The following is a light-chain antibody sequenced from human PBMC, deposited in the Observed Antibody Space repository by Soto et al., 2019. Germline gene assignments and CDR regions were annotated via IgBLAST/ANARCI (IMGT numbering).Light chain of an antibody. CDR3: QQYNSYPYT. J-gene: IGKJ2*01. CDR1: KSISPW. V-gene: IGKV1-5*01. CDR2: DAS. Sequence: DIQMTQSPSTVSASVGDGVTITCRASKSISPWLAWYQQKPGKAPNLLIYDASTLESGGPSGFSGSGSGTEFTLTISSLQPDDSATYYCQQYNSYPYTFGQGTKLEIK.